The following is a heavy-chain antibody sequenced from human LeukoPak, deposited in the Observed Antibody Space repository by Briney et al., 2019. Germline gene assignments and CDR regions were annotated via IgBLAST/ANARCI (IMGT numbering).Heavy chain of an antibody. CDR1: GFTFSSYW. J-gene: IGHJ4*02. V-gene: IGHV3-74*01. CDR2: INSDGSST. Sequence: GGSLRLSCAASGFTFSSYWMHWVRQAPGKGLVGVSRINSDGSSTSYADSVKGRFTISRDNAKNTLYLQMNSLRAEDTAVYYCARVSPRSIAARPDYWGQGTLVTVSS. D-gene: IGHD6-6*01. CDR3: ARVSPRSIAARPDY.